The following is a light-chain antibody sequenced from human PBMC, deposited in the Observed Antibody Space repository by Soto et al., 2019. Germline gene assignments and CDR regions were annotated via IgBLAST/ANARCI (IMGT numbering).Light chain of an antibody. CDR2: GAS. CDR1: QGISNY. V-gene: IGKV1-27*01. CDR3: QKYDSVPFT. Sequence: DIQMTQSPSSLSASVRDRVTITCRASQGISNYLAWYQQKPGQVPKLLIYGASTLQSGVPSRFGGSGSGTDFTLTISSLQPEDVATYYCQKYDSVPFTFGPGTRVDIK. J-gene: IGKJ3*01.